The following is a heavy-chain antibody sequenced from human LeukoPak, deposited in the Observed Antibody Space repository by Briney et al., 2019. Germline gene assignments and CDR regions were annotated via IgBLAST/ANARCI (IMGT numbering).Heavy chain of an antibody. CDR2: IYYSGST. J-gene: IGHJ3*02. D-gene: IGHD2-2*01. Sequence: SETLSLTCTVSGGSISSSSYYWGWIRQPPGKGLEWIGSIYYSGSTYYNPSLKSRVTISVDTSKNQFSLKLTSLSATDTAVYYCARQRCTSTTCYLFALYPFDIWGKGTMVTVSS. V-gene: IGHV4-39*01. CDR3: ARQRCTSTTCYLFALYPFDI. CDR1: GGSISSSSYY.